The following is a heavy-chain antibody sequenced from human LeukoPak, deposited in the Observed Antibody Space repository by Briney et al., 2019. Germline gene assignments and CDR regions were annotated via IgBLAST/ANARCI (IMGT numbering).Heavy chain of an antibody. CDR3: ARDITIFGVVMQTDFDY. Sequence: ASVKVSCKASGYTFTSYGISWVRQAPGQGLEWMGWISAYNGNTNYAQKLQGRVTMTTDTSTSTAYMELRSLRSDDTAVYYCARDITIFGVVMQTDFDYWGQGTLVTVSS. D-gene: IGHD3-3*01. CDR1: GYTFTSYG. V-gene: IGHV1-18*01. CDR2: ISAYNGNT. J-gene: IGHJ4*02.